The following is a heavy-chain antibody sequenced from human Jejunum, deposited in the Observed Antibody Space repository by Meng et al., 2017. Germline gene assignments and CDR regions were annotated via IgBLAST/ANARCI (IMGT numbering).Heavy chain of an antibody. CDR2: ISYSGST. D-gene: IGHD3-10*01. CDR1: GGSISGSYDY. Sequence: QLQLQESCAGLVKASETLSLTCTVSGGSISGSYDYWGWIRQPPGKGLDWTGTISYSGSTYYNPSLTSRVTISMDTSKNQFSLKLSSVTAADTAVYYCARHFSGSGTWFFDSWGQGALVTVSS. CDR3: ARHFSGSGTWFFDS. V-gene: IGHV4-39*01. J-gene: IGHJ4*02.